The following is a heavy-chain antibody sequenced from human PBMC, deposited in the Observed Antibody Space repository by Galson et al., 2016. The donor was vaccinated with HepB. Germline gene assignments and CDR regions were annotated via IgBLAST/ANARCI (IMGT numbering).Heavy chain of an antibody. CDR3: ARQKIQSGGNCCDAFDI. CDR2: IFHGGNT. CDR1: GFTIGSSYM. Sequence: SLRLSCAASGFTIGSSYMSWVRQAPGKGLEWIGEIFHGGNTNYNPSLKSRVTIAIDKSKNQFSLNLSSVTAADTAVYYFARQKIQSGGNCCDAFDIWGQGAMVTVSS. V-gene: IGHV4-4*02. J-gene: IGHJ3*02. D-gene: IGHD2-15*01.